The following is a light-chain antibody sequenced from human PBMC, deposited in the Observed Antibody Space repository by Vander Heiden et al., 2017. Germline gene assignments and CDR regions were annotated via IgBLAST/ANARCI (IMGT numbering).Light chain of an antibody. J-gene: IGKJ1*01. CDR3: QQYNNWPWT. CDR2: GAS. Sequence: EIVMTQSPVTLSVSPGERATPPCSASQSVSSNLAWYQQKPGQAPRLLIYGASTRATGIPARFSGSGSGTEFTLTISSLQSEDFAVYYCQQYNNWPWTFGQGTKVEV. V-gene: IGKV3-15*01. CDR1: QSVSSN.